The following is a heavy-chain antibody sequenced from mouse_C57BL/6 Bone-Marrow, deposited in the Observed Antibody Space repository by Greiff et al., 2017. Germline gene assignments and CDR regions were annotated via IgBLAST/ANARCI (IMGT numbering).Heavy chain of an antibody. Sequence: EVQGVESGGGLVKPGGSLKLSCAASGFTFSSYAISWVRQTPEKRLEWVATISDGGSYTYYPDNVKGRFTISRDNAKNNLYLQMSHLKSEDTAMYYCARDYDSAYYAMDYWGQGTSVTVSS. D-gene: IGHD2-4*01. CDR2: ISDGGSYT. CDR1: GFTFSSYA. CDR3: ARDYDSAYYAMDY. J-gene: IGHJ4*01. V-gene: IGHV5-4*01.